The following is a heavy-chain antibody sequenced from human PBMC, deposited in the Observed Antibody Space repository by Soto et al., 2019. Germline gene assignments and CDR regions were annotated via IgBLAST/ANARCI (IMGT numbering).Heavy chain of an antibody. CDR1: GFSFSGSA. Sequence: EVQLVESGGGLVQPGGSLKLSCAASGFSFSGSAMHWVRQASGKGLEWVGRIRSKTNNYATSYAASVKGRFTISRDDSKNTAYLLMNSLKTEDTAVYYCTGCAVLSTVTPDYWGQGTLVTVSS. CDR3: TGCAVLSTVTPDY. V-gene: IGHV3-73*01. J-gene: IGHJ4*02. CDR2: IRSKTNNYAT. D-gene: IGHD4-4*01.